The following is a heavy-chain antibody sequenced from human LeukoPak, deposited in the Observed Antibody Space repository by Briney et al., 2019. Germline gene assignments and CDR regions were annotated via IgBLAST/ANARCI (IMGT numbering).Heavy chain of an antibody. V-gene: IGHV3-48*01. D-gene: IGHD3-16*01. CDR1: GFTFSSNS. Sequence: PGGSLRLSCSASGFTFSSNSMNWVRQAPGKGLEWVSYISSGSSTIYNAHSVKGRFTISRDNAKNAPYLQMNSLRAEDTANYYCARGGNWFDPWGQGTLVTVSS. CDR3: ARGGNWFDP. CDR2: ISSGSSTI. J-gene: IGHJ5*02.